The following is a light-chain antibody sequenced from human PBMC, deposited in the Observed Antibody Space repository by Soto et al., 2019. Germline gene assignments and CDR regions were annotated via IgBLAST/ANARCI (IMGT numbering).Light chain of an antibody. V-gene: IGKV1-33*01. CDR3: QQYGSRPIT. Sequence: DIQMTQSPSSLSASVGARVTISCQASQDIGDSLNWYQQKEGRTPKLLIYDSLHLEPGVPSRFSGSRSGTRFSLTISSMQPEDVATYFCQQYGSRPITFGQGTQL. CDR1: QDIGDS. J-gene: IGKJ5*01. CDR2: DSL.